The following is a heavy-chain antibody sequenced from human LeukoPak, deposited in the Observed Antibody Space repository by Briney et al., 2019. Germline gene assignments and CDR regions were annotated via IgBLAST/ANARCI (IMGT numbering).Heavy chain of an antibody. J-gene: IGHJ4*02. V-gene: IGHV4-39*01. D-gene: IGHD6-13*01. CDR1: GGSISSSSYY. CDR2: IYYSGST. Sequence: SETLSLTCTVSGGSISSSSYYWGWIRQPPGKGLEWIGSIYYSGSTYYNPSLKSRVTISVDTSKNQFSLKLSSVTAADTAVYYCARQPIEEQPPDYWGQGTLVAVSS. CDR3: ARQPIEEQPPDY.